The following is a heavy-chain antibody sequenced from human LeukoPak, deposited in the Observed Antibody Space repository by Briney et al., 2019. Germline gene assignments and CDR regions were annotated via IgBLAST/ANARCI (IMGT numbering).Heavy chain of an antibody. V-gene: IGHV3-7*03. CDR1: GFTFTTYW. CDR2: IKQDETEK. J-gene: IGHJ4*02. D-gene: IGHD2-2*03. CDR3: AKLDAFDY. Sequence: PGGSLRLSCAASGFTFTTYWMSWVRQAPGKGLEWVANIKQDETEKYYVDSVKGRFTISRDNAKNSLYLQMNSLRAEDTAVYYCAKLDAFDYWGQGTLVTVSS.